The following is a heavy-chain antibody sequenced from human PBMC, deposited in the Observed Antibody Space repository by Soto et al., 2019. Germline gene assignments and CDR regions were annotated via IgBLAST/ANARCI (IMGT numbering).Heavy chain of an antibody. J-gene: IGHJ4*02. CDR2: IYYSGST. V-gene: IGHV4-39*01. CDR1: GGSISSSSYY. Sequence: SETLSLTCTVSGGSISSSSYYWGWIRQPPGKGLEWIGSIYYSGSTYYNPSLKSRVTISVDTSKNQFSLKLSSVTAADTAVYYCARLKRRFLEGYPHIYFDYWGQGTLVTVSS. CDR3: ARLKRRFLEGYPHIYFDY. D-gene: IGHD3-3*01.